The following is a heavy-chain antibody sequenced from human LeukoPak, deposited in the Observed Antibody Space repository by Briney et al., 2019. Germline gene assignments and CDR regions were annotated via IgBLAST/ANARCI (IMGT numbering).Heavy chain of an antibody. CDR2: IYRGDDT. Sequence: QPGGSLRLSCAASGFMFSNYAMSWVRQAPGKGLEWVSIIYRGDDTDYADSVKGRFVISRDSSKNTVLLQLNSVGVDDTATYFCARVKNGYNYVFDSWGQRTLVTVSS. V-gene: IGHV3-53*01. J-gene: IGHJ4*02. CDR1: GFMFSNYA. CDR3: ARVKNGYNYVFDS. D-gene: IGHD5-24*01.